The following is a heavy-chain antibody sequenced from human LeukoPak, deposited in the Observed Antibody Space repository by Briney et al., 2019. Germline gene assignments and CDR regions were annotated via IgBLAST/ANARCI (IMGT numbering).Heavy chain of an antibody. CDR2: TNPNSGGT. CDR1: GYTFTGYY. V-gene: IGHV1-2*06. Sequence: ASVKVSCKASGYTFTGYYMHWVRQAHGQGLEWMGLTNPNSGGTNYARKFQGRVTMTRDTSISTAYMELSRLRSDDTAVYYCARGRGGSLDYWGQGTLVTVSS. J-gene: IGHJ4*02. D-gene: IGHD1-26*01. CDR3: ARGRGGSLDY.